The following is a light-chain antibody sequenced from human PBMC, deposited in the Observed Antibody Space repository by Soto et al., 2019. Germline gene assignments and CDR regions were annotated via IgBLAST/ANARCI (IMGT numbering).Light chain of an antibody. CDR1: QSVLYGSNNINY. CDR3: QQYYSSPPYT. V-gene: IGKV4-1*01. Sequence: DIMMTQAPDSLIVSLGGRATINCKSSQSVLYGSNNINYLASYQQKPGQPPTLLIYWASAREAGGPARSSGSGSGTDVTLTISSLQAEDEAVYYCQQYYSSPPYTFGQGTKVDI. CDR2: WAS. J-gene: IGKJ2*01.